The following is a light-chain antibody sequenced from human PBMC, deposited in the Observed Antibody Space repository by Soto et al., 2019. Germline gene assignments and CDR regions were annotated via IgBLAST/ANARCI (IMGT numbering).Light chain of an antibody. CDR3: MQTTQVPYT. CDR2: QIS. Sequence: DIVMTQTPLSSPVTLGQPASISCRSSQSLLHSDGNTYCSWLQQRPGQPPRLLFYQISNRFSGVPDRFSGSGAGTDFTLKISRVEPEDVGVYYCMQTTQVPYTFGQGTKLEI. J-gene: IGKJ2*01. CDR1: QSLLHSDGNTY. V-gene: IGKV2-24*01.